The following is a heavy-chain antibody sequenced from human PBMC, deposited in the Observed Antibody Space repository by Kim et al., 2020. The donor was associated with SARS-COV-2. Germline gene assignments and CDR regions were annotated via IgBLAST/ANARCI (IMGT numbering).Heavy chain of an antibody. J-gene: IGHJ6*01. CDR3: ARDRGITRGIDV. D-gene: IGHD1-7*01. Sequence: ASVKVSCKASGYTFTSQGITWVRQAPGQGPEWMGWISPLNGKTKFAQKFEGRVVMTRETSMTTVEMELRSLTSDDTAVYYCARDRGITRGIDVWGQGTPV. CDR1: GYTFTSQG. V-gene: IGHV1-18*01. CDR2: ISPLNGKT.